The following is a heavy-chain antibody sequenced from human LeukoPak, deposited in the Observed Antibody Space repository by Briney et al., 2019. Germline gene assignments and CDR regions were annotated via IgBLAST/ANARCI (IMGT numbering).Heavy chain of an antibody. CDR1: GGSISSSSYY. Sequence: PSETLSLTCTVSGGSISSSSYYWGWIRQPPGKGLEWIGSIYYSGSTYYNPSLKSRVTISVDTSKNQFSLKLSSVTAADTAVYYCASLAADGTTLLYWGQGTLVTVSS. CDR2: IYYSGST. CDR3: ASLAADGTTLLY. V-gene: IGHV4-39*01. D-gene: IGHD6-13*01. J-gene: IGHJ4*02.